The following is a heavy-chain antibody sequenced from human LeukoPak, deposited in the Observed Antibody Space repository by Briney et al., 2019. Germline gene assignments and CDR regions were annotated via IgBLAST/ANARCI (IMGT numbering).Heavy chain of an antibody. J-gene: IGHJ3*02. CDR3: ASWGAAAGIAPDAFDI. CDR1: GFTFSSYG. V-gene: IGHV3-30*02. CDR2: IRYDESNK. D-gene: IGHD6-13*01. Sequence: GGSLRLSRAASGFTFSSYGMHWVRQAPGKGLEWVAFIRYDESNKYYADSVKGRFTISRDNSKNTLYLQMNSLRAEDTAVYYCASWGAAAGIAPDAFDIWGQGTMVTVSS.